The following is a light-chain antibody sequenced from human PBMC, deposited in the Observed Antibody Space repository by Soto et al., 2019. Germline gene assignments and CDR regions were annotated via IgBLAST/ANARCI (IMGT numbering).Light chain of an antibody. Sequence: IVMTQSPLSLPVTPGEPASISCRSSQSLLHSNGYNYLGWYLQKPGQSPQLLIYLGSNRASGVPDRFSGSGSGTDFTLRISRVEAEDVGVYYCMQALQTPPTFGQGTKVDIK. J-gene: IGKJ1*01. CDR3: MQALQTPPT. CDR2: LGS. V-gene: IGKV2-28*01. CDR1: QSLLHSNGYNY.